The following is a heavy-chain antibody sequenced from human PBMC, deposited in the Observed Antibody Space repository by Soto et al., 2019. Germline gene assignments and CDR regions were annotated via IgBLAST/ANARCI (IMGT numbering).Heavy chain of an antibody. D-gene: IGHD5-12*01. J-gene: IGHJ4*02. V-gene: IGHV3-48*01. CDR3: TRGYTGYARAGLDS. CDR1: GFTFSIYS. Sequence: EVQLVESGGGLVQPGGSLRLSCAASGFTFSIYSMNWVRQAPGKGLEWVSYITSSGSAIYYADTVKGRFTISRDNAKNSLYLQMNSLRAEDTAVYYCTRGYTGYARAGLDSWGQGTLVTVSA. CDR2: ITSSGSAI.